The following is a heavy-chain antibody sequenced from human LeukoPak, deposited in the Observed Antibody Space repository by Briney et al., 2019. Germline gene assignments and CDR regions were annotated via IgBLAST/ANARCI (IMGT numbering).Heavy chain of an antibody. Sequence: PSETLSLTCTVSGGSISSSSYYWGWIRQPPGKGLEWIGSIYYSGSTYYNPSLKSRVTISVDTSKNQFSLKLSSVTAADTAVYYCAGSGGDFDYWGQGTPVTVSS. V-gene: IGHV4-39*01. CDR2: IYYSGST. CDR1: GGSISSSSYY. J-gene: IGHJ4*02. CDR3: AGSGGDFDY. D-gene: IGHD3-10*01.